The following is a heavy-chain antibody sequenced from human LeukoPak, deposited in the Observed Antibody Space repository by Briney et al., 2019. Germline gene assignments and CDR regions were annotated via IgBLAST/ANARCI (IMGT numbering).Heavy chain of an antibody. J-gene: IGHJ4*02. V-gene: IGHV3-74*01. D-gene: IGHD1-26*01. Sequence: GGSLRLSCTASGFTFSTYWMHWVRQAPGKGLVWVSRINGDGISTDYADSVQGRSTISRDNAKNTLYLEMNSLRPEDTAVYYCASGRPFDYWGQGTLVTVSS. CDR3: ASGRPFDY. CDR2: INGDGIST. CDR1: GFTFSTYW.